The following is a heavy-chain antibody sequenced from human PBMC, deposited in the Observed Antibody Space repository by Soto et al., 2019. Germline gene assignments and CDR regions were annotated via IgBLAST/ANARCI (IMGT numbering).Heavy chain of an antibody. CDR1: GGSISSFY. CDR3: ARAEMTTIRAFDI. D-gene: IGHD4-4*01. V-gene: IGHV4-59*01. J-gene: IGHJ3*02. Sequence: SETLSLTCTVSGGSISSFYWSWIRQPPGKGLEWIGYLYYNGDTKYNPSLKSRVTISLDTSKSRFTLNLRSVTAADTAVYYCARAEMTTIRAFDIWGRRTMVTVS. CDR2: LYYNGDT.